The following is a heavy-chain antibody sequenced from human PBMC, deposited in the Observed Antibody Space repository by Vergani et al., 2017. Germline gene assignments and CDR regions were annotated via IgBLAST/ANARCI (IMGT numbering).Heavy chain of an antibody. V-gene: IGHV3-7*01. CDR3: ARVTGYYCGGDCYSSFHFDY. D-gene: IGHD2-21*01. CDR2: IKQDGSEK. J-gene: IGHJ4*02. Sequence: EVQLVESGGGLVKPGGSLRLSCAASGFTFSNAWLSWVRQAPGKGLEWVANIKQDGSEKYYVDSVKGRFTISRDNAKNSLYLQMNSLRAEDTAVYYCARVTGYYCGGDCYSSFHFDYWGQGTLVTVSS. CDR1: GFTFSNAW.